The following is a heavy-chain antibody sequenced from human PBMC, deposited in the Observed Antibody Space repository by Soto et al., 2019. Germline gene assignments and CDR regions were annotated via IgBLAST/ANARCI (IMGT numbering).Heavy chain of an antibody. CDR1: GFTLSGVD. D-gene: IGHD6-6*01. CDR3: AKGGWYTSSSRSDC. J-gene: IGHJ4*02. Sequence: QVQLVESGGGVVQPGTSLRLSCSASGFTLSGVDMHWVRQAPGKGLEWVAVMSYDGRNQYYADSVKGRFTVSRDSSKSTLYLQMNSLRTEDAAVYYCAKGGWYTSSSRSDCWGQGTLATVSS. V-gene: IGHV3-30*18. CDR2: MSYDGRNQ.